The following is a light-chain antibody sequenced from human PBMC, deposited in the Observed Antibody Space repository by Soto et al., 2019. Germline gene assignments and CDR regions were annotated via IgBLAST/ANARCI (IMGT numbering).Light chain of an antibody. CDR2: DTS. CDR1: TGAVTSGHC. CDR3: LLSQSGAVV. Sequence: QSVVTQEPSLTVSPGGTVTLTCGSSTGAVTSGHCPNWFQQRPGQAPRTLIYDTSNKHSWTPARFSGSLLGGKAALTLSGAQPEDEADYYCLLSQSGAVVFGGGTKPTVL. V-gene: IGLV7-46*01. J-gene: IGLJ2*01.